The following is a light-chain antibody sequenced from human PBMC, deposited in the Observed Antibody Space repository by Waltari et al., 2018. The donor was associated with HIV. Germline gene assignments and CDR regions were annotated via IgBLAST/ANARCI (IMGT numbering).Light chain of an antibody. Sequence: DIVMTQSPDSLAVSRGERATINCRSSQSVLYSPNNNNYLAWYRQKPGQPPKLLFYWASIRESGVPDRFSGSGSGTDFTLTISSLQAEDVAVYYCQQYYSTPYTFGQGTKLEIK. CDR1: QSVLYSPNNNNY. CDR2: WAS. J-gene: IGKJ2*01. V-gene: IGKV4-1*01. CDR3: QQYYSTPYT.